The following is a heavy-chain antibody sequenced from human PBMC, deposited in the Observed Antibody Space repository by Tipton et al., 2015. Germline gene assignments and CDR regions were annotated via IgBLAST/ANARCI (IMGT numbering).Heavy chain of an antibody. J-gene: IGHJ6*02. V-gene: IGHV1-69*06. Sequence: QLVQSGPEVKKPGASVKVSCKASGYTFTGYGITWLRQAPGQGLEWTGGIIPLFGTGDYAQKFQDRITITADKSTSTAYMELSSLRSDDTAMYYCARADIRGYGMDVWGQGTTVTVSS. CDR1: GYTFTGYG. CDR3: ARADIRGYGMDV. CDR2: IIPLFGTG. D-gene: IGHD5-12*01.